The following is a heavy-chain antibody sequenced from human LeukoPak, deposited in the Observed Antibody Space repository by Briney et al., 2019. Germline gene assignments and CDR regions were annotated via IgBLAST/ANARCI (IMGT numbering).Heavy chain of an antibody. CDR2: INSDGRSI. J-gene: IGHJ4*02. D-gene: IGHD5-18*01. V-gene: IGHV3-74*01. CDR3: ARVRYSYGYDW. Sequence: PGGSLRLSCAASGFTFGNYWMHWVRQAPGKGLVWVSRINSDGRSISYADSVKGRFTISRDNAKNTLYLQMNSLRAEDTAVYYCARVRYSYGYDWWGQGTLDTVSS. CDR1: GFTFGNYW.